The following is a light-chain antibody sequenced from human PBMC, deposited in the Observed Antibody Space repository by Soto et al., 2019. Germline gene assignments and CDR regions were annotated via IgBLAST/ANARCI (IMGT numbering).Light chain of an antibody. V-gene: IGKV1-5*03. CDR2: KAS. CDR1: QRIANW. J-gene: IGKJ1*01. CDR3: QQYATYRT. Sequence: DIQMTQSPSTLSASVGDRVTITCRASQRIANWVAWYQQEPGKAPSLLIYKASTLQAGVPSRFSGSGAGTEFTLTINGLQPDDLATYYCQQYATYRTFCQGTKVEV.